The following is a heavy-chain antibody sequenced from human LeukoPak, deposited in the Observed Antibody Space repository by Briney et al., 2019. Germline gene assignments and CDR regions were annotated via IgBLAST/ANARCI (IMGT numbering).Heavy chain of an antibody. CDR3: ASRYGSGSQDPFDY. Sequence: PGGSLRLSCAASGVSFSSYAMSWVRQAPGKGLEWVSAISGRGGSTYYADSVKGRITISRDNSKNTLHLQMKSLRAEDTAVYYCASRYGSGSQDPFDYWGQGTLVTVSS. J-gene: IGHJ4*02. CDR2: ISGRGGST. D-gene: IGHD3-10*01. CDR1: GVSFSSYA. V-gene: IGHV3-23*01.